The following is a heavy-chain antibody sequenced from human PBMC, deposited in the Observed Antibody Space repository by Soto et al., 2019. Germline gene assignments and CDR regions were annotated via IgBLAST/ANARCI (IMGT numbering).Heavy chain of an antibody. V-gene: IGHV3-15*07. D-gene: IGHD1-7*01. CDR2: IKSKTDGGTP. CDR1: GFTFTTAW. CDR3: TADSYFTLQLVRFDY. Sequence: EVQLVESGGGLVEPGGSLRLSCAASGFTFTTAWTNCVRQAPRNGLEWVGRIKSKTDGGTPDFAAPVRGRFAISRDESKSMLYLQMNSLKTEDTAVYYCTADSYFTLQLVRFDYWGLGTLVTVSS. J-gene: IGHJ4*01.